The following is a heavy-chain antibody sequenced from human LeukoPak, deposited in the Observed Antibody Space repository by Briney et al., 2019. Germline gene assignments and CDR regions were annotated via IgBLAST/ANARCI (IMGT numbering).Heavy chain of an antibody. D-gene: IGHD6-19*01. Sequence: PGGSLKLSCAASGFTFSYYAMSWVRQAPGKGLEWVSAISASGGSTDYADSAKGRFTISRDNSKNTLYLQMNSLRAEDTAVFYCAKGLSSGWYGESGSWGQGTLVTVSS. J-gene: IGHJ5*02. CDR3: AKGLSSGWYGESGS. CDR2: ISASGGST. V-gene: IGHV3-23*01. CDR1: GFTFSYYA.